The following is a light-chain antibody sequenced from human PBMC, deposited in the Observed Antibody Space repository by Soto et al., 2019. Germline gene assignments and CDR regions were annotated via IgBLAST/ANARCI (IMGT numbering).Light chain of an antibody. V-gene: IGKV1-5*03. Sequence: DIQMTQSPSXLSASVGDRVTITCRASQSISSYLNWYQQKPGKAPKLLIYEASKLATGVPSRISGSGSGTEFTLTISSLQPDDFATYYCQQYTNYPWTFGQGTKV. CDR2: EAS. J-gene: IGKJ1*01. CDR3: QQYTNYPWT. CDR1: QSISSY.